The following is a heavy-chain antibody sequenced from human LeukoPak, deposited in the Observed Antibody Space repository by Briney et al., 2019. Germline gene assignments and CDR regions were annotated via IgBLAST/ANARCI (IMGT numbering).Heavy chain of an antibody. J-gene: IGHJ4*02. Sequence: GGSLRLSCAASGFTFSAFHMHWVRQAPGKGLEWVSAISGSGGSTYYADSVKGRFTISRDNSKNTLYLQMNSLRAEDTAVYYCAKDRHSSGYYYYWGQGTLVTVSS. CDR1: GFTFSAFH. D-gene: IGHD3-22*01. CDR2: ISGSGGST. V-gene: IGHV3-23*01. CDR3: AKDRHSSGYYYY.